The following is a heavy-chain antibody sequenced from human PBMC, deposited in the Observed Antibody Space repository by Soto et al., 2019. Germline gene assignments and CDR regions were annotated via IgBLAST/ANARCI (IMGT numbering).Heavy chain of an antibody. V-gene: IGHV3-23*01. CDR1: GFTFSSYA. Sequence: GGSLRLSCAASGFTFSSYAMSWVRQAPGKGLEWVPAISGSGGSTYYADSVKGRFTISRDNSKNTLYLQMNSLRAEDTAVYYCASYYYDSSGYPHYWGQGTLVTVSS. CDR3: ASYYYDSSGYPHY. J-gene: IGHJ4*02. D-gene: IGHD3-22*01. CDR2: ISGSGGST.